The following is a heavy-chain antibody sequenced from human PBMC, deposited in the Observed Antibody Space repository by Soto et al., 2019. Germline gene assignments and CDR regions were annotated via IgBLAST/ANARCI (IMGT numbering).Heavy chain of an antibody. CDR1: GGTFSSYT. CDR2: IIPILGIA. J-gene: IGHJ6*03. Sequence: SVKVSCKASGGTFSSYTISWVRQAPGQGLEWMGRIIPILGIANYAQKFQGRVTITADKSTSTAYTELSSLRSEDTAVYYCARESVLSIAARPPSDYYYYYMDVWGKGTTVTVSS. D-gene: IGHD6-6*01. V-gene: IGHV1-69*04. CDR3: ARESVLSIAARPPSDYYYYYMDV.